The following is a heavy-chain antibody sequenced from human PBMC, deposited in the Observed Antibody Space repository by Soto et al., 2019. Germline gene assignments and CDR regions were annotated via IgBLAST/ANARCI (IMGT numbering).Heavy chain of an antibody. CDR3: AREISPGGLYYFDY. D-gene: IGHD3-16*01. V-gene: IGHV3-66*01. J-gene: IGHJ4*02. CDR2: LYSGGST. Sequence: GGSLRLSCAASGFTVSSHYMSWIRQAPGKGLEWVSVLYSGGSTNYADSVKGRSTISRDNSKNTLYLQLNSLRAEDTAVYYCAREISPGGLYYFDYWGQGTQVTVSS. CDR1: GFTVSSHY.